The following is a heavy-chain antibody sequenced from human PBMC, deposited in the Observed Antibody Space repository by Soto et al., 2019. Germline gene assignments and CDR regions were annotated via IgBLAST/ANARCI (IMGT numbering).Heavy chain of an antibody. CDR2: INPNVGSI. Sequence: ASVNLSCKAPGDTFTSHYMHCVRQAPGDGLEWMGAINPNVGSIRFAQKFQGRVTMTRDTSRSTVYMELRGLTSEDTAVYYCARSSGGVYGIIIQGTDWFAHWGK. V-gene: IGHV1-46*01. D-gene: IGHD3-16*01. CDR1: GDTFTSHY. J-gene: IGHJ1*01. CDR3: ARSSGGVYGIIIQGTDWFAH.